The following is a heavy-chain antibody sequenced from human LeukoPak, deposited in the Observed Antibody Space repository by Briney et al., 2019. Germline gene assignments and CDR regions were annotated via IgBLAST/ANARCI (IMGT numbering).Heavy chain of an antibody. D-gene: IGHD6-13*01. J-gene: IGHJ4*02. V-gene: IGHV4-39*01. CDR3: ASKPGYSSSRWPYYFDY. CDR2: IYYSGST. CDR1: GGSISSSSYY. Sequence: SETLSLTCTVSGGSISSSSYYWGWIRQPPGKGLEWIGSIYYSGSTCYNPSLKSRVTISVDTSKNQFSLKLGSVTAADTAVYYCASKPGYSSSRWPYYFDYWGQGTLVTVSS.